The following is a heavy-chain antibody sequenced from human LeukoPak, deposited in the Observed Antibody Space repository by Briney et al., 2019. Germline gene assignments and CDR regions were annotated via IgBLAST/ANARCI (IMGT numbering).Heavy chain of an antibody. CDR3: ARDNVRWQHRTAFDI. V-gene: IGHV4-31*03. J-gene: IGHJ3*02. D-gene: IGHD4-23*01. CDR1: GGSISSGGYY. CDR2: IYYSGST. Sequence: PSETLSLTCTVSGGSISSGGYYWSWIRQHPGKGLEWIGYIYYSGSTYYNPSLKSRVTTSVDTSKNQFSLKLSSVTAADTAVYYCARDNVRWQHRTAFDIWGQGTMVTVSS.